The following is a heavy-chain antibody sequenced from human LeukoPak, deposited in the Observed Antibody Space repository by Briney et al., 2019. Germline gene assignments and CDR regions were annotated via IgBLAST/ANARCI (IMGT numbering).Heavy chain of an antibody. J-gene: IGHJ4*02. Sequence: GGSLRLSCAASGFTSSTYGMHWVRQAPGKGLEWVAFTRYDGSNKYYADSVKGRFTISRDNSKNTLYLQMNSLRAEDTAVYYCAKDRIQYSYGYGPDYWGQGTLVTVSS. V-gene: IGHV3-30*02. CDR1: GFTSSTYG. CDR3: AKDRIQYSYGYGPDY. D-gene: IGHD5-18*01. CDR2: TRYDGSNK.